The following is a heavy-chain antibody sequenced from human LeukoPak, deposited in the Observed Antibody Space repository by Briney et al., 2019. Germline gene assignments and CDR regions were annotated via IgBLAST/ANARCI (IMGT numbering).Heavy chain of an antibody. Sequence: GGSLRLSCAASGFTFSSYAMHWVRQAPGKGLEWVAVISYDGSNKYYADSVKGRFTISRDNSKNTLYLQMNSLRAEDTAVYYCAKHSTGVECWGRGTLVTVSS. J-gene: IGHJ2*01. CDR3: AKHSTGVEC. V-gene: IGHV3-30-3*01. CDR2: ISYDGSNK. CDR1: GFTFSSYA. D-gene: IGHD3-10*01.